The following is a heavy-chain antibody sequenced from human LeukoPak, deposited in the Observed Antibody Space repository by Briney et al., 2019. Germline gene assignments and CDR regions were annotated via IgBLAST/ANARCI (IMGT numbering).Heavy chain of an antibody. Sequence: ASVKLSCTVSGYTLTELSMHWVRQAPGKGLEWMGGFDTDGGETIYAQKLQGRVTMTEDTSTDTAYMELSSLRSEDTAVYYCATVTYYYDSSGLAFDMWSQATMVTVSS. V-gene: IGHV1-24*01. J-gene: IGHJ3*02. CDR1: GYTLTELS. CDR3: ATVTYYYDSSGLAFDM. CDR2: FDTDGGET. D-gene: IGHD3-22*01.